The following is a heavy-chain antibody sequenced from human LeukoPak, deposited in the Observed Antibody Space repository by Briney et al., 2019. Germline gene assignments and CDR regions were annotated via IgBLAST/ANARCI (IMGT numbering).Heavy chain of an antibody. J-gene: IGHJ4*02. V-gene: IGHV1-18*01. CDR2: INVYNGNT. CDR3: AREVLPYSSSWYKDY. Sequence: ASVTVSCKASGYTFTSYGVSWVRQAPGQGLEWMGWINVYNGNTNYAQTFQGRVTMTTDTSTSTAYMELRSLRSDDTAVYYCAREVLPYSSSWYKDYWGQGTLVTVSS. CDR1: GYTFTSYG. D-gene: IGHD6-13*01.